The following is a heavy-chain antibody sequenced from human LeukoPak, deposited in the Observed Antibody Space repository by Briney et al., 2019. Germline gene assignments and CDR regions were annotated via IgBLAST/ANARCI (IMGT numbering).Heavy chain of an antibody. CDR3: ARDSSGWYYFDY. CDR2: INSDGSST. D-gene: IGHD6-19*01. CDR1: GSTFSSYW. Sequence: PGGSLRLSCAASGSTFSSYWMHWVRQAPGKGLVWVSRINSDGSSTSYADSVKGRFTISRDNAKNTLYLQMNSLRAEDTAVYYCARDSSGWYYFDYWGQGTLVTVSS. J-gene: IGHJ4*02. V-gene: IGHV3-74*01.